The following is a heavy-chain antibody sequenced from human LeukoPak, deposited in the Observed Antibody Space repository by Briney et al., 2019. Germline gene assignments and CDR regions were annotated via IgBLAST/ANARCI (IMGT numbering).Heavy chain of an antibody. V-gene: IGHV4-39*07. CDR1: GGSISNSLYY. J-gene: IGHJ4*02. CDR3: ARVRGTIVGATYSD. D-gene: IGHD1-26*01. CDR2: IYYSGST. Sequence: SETLSLTCTVSGGSISNSLYYWGWIRQPPGKGLEWIGNIYYSGSTYYNPSLKSRVTISVDTSKNQFSLKLSSVTAADTAVYYCARVRGTIVGATYSDWGQGTLVTVSS.